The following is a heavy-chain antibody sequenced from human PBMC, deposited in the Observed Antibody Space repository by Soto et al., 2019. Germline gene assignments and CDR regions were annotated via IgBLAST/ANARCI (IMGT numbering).Heavy chain of an antibody. CDR3: ARSGPPAGY. CDR2: INAGNGNT. Sequence: ASVKVSCKASGGTFSSYAISWVRQAPGQRLEWMGWINAGNGNTKYSQKFQGRVTITRDTSATTAYMELRSLRSDDTAVYYCARSGPPAGYWGQVTLVTVSS. V-gene: IGHV1-3*01. D-gene: IGHD3-10*01. J-gene: IGHJ4*02. CDR1: GGTFSSYA.